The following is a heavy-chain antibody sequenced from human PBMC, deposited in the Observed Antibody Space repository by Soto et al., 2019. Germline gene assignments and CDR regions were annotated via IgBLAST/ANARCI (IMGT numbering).Heavy chain of an antibody. CDR1: GGSISSSSYY. Sequence: SETLSLTCTVSGGSISSSSYYWGWIRQPPGKGLEWIGSIYYSGSTYYNPSLKSRVTISVDTSKNQFSLKLSSVTAADTAVYYCARRRAIMTTVTLGFDYWGQGTLVTVSS. CDR3: ARRRAIMTTVTLGFDY. V-gene: IGHV4-39*01. J-gene: IGHJ4*02. D-gene: IGHD4-17*01. CDR2: IYYSGST.